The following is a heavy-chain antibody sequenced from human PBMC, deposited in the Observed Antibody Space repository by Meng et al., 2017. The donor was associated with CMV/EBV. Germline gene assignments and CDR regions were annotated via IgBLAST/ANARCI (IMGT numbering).Heavy chain of an antibody. CDR1: GGSFSGYY. V-gene: IGHV4-34*01. CDR3: ARGVGGWFDP. J-gene: IGHJ5*02. Sequence: VQLQQWGAGLLKPSETLSLTCAVYGGSFSGYYWSWIRQPPGKGLEWIGEINHSGSTNYNPSLKSRVTISVDTSKNQFSLKLSSVTAADTAVYYCARGVGGWFDPWGQGTLVTVSS. D-gene: IGHD1-26*01. CDR2: INHSGST.